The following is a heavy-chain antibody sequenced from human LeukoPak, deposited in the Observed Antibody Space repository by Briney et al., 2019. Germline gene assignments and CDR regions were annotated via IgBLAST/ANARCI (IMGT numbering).Heavy chain of an antibody. V-gene: IGHV3-23*01. D-gene: IGHD2-15*01. J-gene: IGHJ6*03. CDR2: ISGSGGST. CDR3: AKNGDRGAYCSGGSCYPYYYYYRDV. Sequence: PGGSLRLSCAASGFTFSSYAMSWVRQAPGKGLEWVSAISGSGGSTYYADSVKGRFTISRDNSKNTLYLQMNSLRAEDTAIYYCAKNGDRGAYCSGGSCYPYYYYYRDVWGKGTTVTVSS. CDR1: GFTFSSYA.